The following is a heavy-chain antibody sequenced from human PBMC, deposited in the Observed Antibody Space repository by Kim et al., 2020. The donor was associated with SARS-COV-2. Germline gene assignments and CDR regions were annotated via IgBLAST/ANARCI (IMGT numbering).Heavy chain of an antibody. J-gene: IGHJ4*02. V-gene: IGHV3-74*01. Sequence: GGSLRLSFVASGFTFSSYWMHWVRQAPGKGLVWVSRVNSDGSSTSYADSVKGRFTISRHNARNTLYLQMNSLRAEDTAVYYCASLSTGYVWDKFDYWGQG. CDR2: VNSDGSST. D-gene: IGHD3-16*01. CDR1: GFTFSSYW. CDR3: ASLSTGYVWDKFDY.